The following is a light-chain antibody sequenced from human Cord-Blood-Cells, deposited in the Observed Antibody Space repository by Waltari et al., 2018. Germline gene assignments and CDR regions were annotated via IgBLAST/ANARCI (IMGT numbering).Light chain of an antibody. CDR1: AFPAPY. Sequence: SYELTLPPSASVSPAQTARLTCPGDAFPAPYPYSYQQKPGQAPVLVIYKDSERPSGIPGRFSGSSSGTTVTLTISGVQAEDEADYYCQSADSSGTYYVFGTGTKVTVL. V-gene: IGLV3-25*02. CDR3: QSADSSGTYYV. CDR2: KDS. J-gene: IGLJ1*01.